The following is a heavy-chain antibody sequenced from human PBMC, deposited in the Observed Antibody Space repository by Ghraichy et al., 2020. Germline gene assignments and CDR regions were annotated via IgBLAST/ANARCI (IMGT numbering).Heavy chain of an antibody. CDR1: GFTFSDYY. V-gene: IGHV3-11*05. CDR3: ARVNRPLLGGRRSYYYMDV. CDR2: ISSSSSYT. J-gene: IGHJ6*03. Sequence: GGSLRLSCAASGFTFSDYYMSWIRQAPGKGLEWVSYISSSSSYTNYADSVKGRFTISRDNAKNSLYLQMNSLRAEDTAVYYCARVNRPLLGGRRSYYYMDVWGKGTTVTVSS. D-gene: IGHD1-14*01.